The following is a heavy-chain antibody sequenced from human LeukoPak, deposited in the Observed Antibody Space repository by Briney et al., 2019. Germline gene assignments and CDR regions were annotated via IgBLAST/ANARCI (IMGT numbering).Heavy chain of an antibody. V-gene: IGHV3-48*04. D-gene: IGHD3-10*01. CDR2: ISRSGNTI. CDR3: ARVATMVRVPLDALDI. Sequence: PGRSLRLSCAASGFTFSSYGMHWVRQAPGQGLEWISYISRSGNTIYYADSVKGRFTTSRDNAKNSLYLQMNSLRVEDTAVYYCARVATMVRVPLDALDIWGQGTMVSVSS. J-gene: IGHJ3*02. CDR1: GFTFSSYG.